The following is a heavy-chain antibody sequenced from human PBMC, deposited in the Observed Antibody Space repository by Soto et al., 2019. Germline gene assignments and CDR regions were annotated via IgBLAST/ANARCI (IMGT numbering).Heavy chain of an antibody. CDR2: ISVSSGIT. CDR3: AKAKRGGVVVVTSAAVVA. V-gene: IGHV3-23*01. J-gene: IGHJ5*02. D-gene: IGHD2-15*01. CDR1: GFTFSSYA. Sequence: EVQLLESGGGLVQPGGSLRLSCAASGFTFSSYAMSWVRQAPGRGLEWVSAISVSSGITYYADSVQGRFTIARDKSTNALYLQMISLRAADTAVYYCAKAKRGGVVVVTSAAVVAWGQGTVVSVPS.